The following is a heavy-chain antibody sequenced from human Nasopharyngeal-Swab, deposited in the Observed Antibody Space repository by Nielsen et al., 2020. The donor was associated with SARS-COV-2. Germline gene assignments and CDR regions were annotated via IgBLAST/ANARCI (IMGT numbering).Heavy chain of an antibody. CDR3: ARENVWGPSADAYYGMDV. V-gene: IGHV4-39*02. D-gene: IGHD7-27*01. CDR1: GGSISSSSYY. Sequence: GSLRLSCTVSGGSISSSSYYWGWIRQPPGKGLEWIGSIYYSGSTYYNPSLKSRVTISVDTSKNQFSLKLSSVTAADTAVYYCARENVWGPSADAYYGMDVWGQGTTVTVSS. J-gene: IGHJ6*02. CDR2: IYYSGST.